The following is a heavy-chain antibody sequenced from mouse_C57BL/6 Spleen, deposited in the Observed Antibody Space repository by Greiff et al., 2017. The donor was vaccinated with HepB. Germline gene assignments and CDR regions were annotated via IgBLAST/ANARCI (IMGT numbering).Heavy chain of an antibody. CDR1: GYTFTDYN. Sequence: EVKLQESGPELVKPGASVKIPCKASGYTFTDYNMDWVKQSHGKSLEWIGDINPNNGGTIYNQKFKGKATLTVDKSSSTAYMELRSLTSEDTAVYYCASKGSGSSWYFDVWGTGTTVTVSS. J-gene: IGHJ1*03. CDR2: INPNNGGT. V-gene: IGHV1-18*01. D-gene: IGHD1-1*01. CDR3: ASKGSGSSWYFDV.